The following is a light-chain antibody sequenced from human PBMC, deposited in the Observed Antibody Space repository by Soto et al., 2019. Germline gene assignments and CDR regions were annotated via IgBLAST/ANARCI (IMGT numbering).Light chain of an antibody. J-gene: IGLJ2*01. CDR3: SSYTASNSVL. CDR1: SSDVGGSNY. CDR2: GVS. V-gene: IGLV2-14*01. Sequence: QSALTQPASVSGSPEQSITIPCTGTSSDVGGSNYVSWYQQHPGDAPKLMIYGVSNRPSGVSYRFSGSKSGNTASLTISGLQVEDEADYFCSSYTASNSVLFGGGTKLTVL.